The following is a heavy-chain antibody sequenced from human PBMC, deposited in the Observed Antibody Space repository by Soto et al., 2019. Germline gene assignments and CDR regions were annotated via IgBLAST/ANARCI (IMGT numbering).Heavy chain of an antibody. CDR2: IRAKNGDT. CDR3: ARKGRFCSGCVCYSNWFGP. D-gene: IGHD2-8*02. J-gene: IGHJ5*02. Sequence: SVKVSCKASGYTFTSFGINWVRHAPGQRLEWGGWIRAKNGDTKYGQKIQGRVTMSTDTSRRAAYMELRSLCADDRDGTYCARKGRFCSGCVCYSNWFGPWGPGTLFTVSS. CDR1: GYTFTSFG. V-gene: IGHV1-18*04.